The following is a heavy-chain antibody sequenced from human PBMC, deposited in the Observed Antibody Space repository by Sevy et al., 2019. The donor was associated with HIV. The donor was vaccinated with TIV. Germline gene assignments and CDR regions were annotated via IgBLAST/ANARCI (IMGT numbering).Heavy chain of an antibody. D-gene: IGHD5-12*01. CDR2: IHYSGST. CDR1: GGPISSYY. CDR3: AGAPPVRSGDDSLNWFDP. V-gene: IGHV4-59*01. Sequence: SETLSLTCSVSGGPISSYYWSWIRQPPGKRLEWIGYIHYSGSTNYNPSLNSRLTISVDTSKNQFSLRLTSVTAADTAVSYCAGAPPVRSGDDSLNWFDPWGQGILVTVSS. J-gene: IGHJ5*02.